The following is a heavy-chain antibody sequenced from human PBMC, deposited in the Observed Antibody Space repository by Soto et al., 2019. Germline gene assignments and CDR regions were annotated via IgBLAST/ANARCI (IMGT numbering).Heavy chain of an antibody. CDR3: AKEWSDARTREKCGLVDY. D-gene: IGHD2-8*01. V-gene: IGHV3-23*01. CDR2: IRASGTST. Sequence: GGSLRLSCAASGFTFSSYAMAWVRQAPGKGLEWVSTIRASGTSTYYADSVEGRFSISRDNSKNMLYLQMNSLRAEDTAVYYCAKEWSDARTREKCGLVDYWGQGALVTVSS. CDR1: GFTFSSYA. J-gene: IGHJ4*02.